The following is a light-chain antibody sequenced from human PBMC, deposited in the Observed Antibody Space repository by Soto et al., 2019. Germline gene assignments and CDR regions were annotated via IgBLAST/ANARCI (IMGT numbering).Light chain of an antibody. V-gene: IGLV2-8*01. CDR3: SSYAGSNNFV. CDR2: ELT. Sequence: QSALTQPPSVSGSPGQSVTISCTGTSSDVGAYNYVSWYQQHPGKAPKLVIYELTKRPSGVPDRFSGSKSGDTASLPVSGLQAEDEADYYCSSYAGSNNFVFGTGTKVTVL. J-gene: IGLJ1*01. CDR1: SSDVGAYNY.